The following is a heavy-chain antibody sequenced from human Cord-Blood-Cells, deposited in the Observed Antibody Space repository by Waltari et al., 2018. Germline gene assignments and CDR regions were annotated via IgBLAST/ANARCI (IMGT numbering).Heavy chain of an antibody. Sequence: EVQLVESGGGLIQPGGSLRLSCAASGFTVSSNYMSWVRQAPGKGLEWVSVIYSGGSTYYADSVKGRFTISRDNSENTLYLQMNSLRAEDTAVYYCARGDYDSSGYYFDYWGQGTLVTVSS. V-gene: IGHV3-53*01. J-gene: IGHJ4*02. CDR1: GFTVSSNY. D-gene: IGHD3-22*01. CDR3: ARGDYDSSGYYFDY. CDR2: IYSGGST.